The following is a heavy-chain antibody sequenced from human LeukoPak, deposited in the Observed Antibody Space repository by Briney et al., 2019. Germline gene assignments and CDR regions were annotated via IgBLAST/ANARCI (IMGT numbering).Heavy chain of an antibody. D-gene: IGHD3-10*01. Sequence: GGSLRLSCAASGFTFSNYDMHWVRQAPGKGLEWVAVISYDGSNTYYADSVKGRFTISRDNSKNMLYLQMNSLRAEDTAVYYCAKPYYYGSRSYMDYWGQGTLVTVSS. CDR1: GFTFSNYD. V-gene: IGHV3-30*18. CDR2: ISYDGSNT. CDR3: AKPYYYGSRSYMDY. J-gene: IGHJ4*02.